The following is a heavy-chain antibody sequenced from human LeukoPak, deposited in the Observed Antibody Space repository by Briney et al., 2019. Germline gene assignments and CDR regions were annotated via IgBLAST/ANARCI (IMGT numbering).Heavy chain of an antibody. CDR3: ASYYYGSGRYYSFEY. V-gene: IGHV1-69*05. CDR1: GGTFSSYA. CDR2: IIPIFGTA. D-gene: IGHD3-10*01. Sequence: ASVKVSCKASGGTFSSYAISWVRQAPGQGLEWMGGIIPIFGTANYAQKFQGRVTITTDESTSTAYMELSSLRSEDTAVYYCASYYYGSGRYYSFEYWGQGTLVTVSS. J-gene: IGHJ4*02.